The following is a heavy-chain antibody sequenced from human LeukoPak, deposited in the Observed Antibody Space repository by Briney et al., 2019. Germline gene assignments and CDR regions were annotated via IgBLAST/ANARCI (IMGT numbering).Heavy chain of an antibody. J-gene: IGHJ2*01. CDR2: INHSGST. D-gene: IGHD6-19*01. CDR3: AREYSWLARYFDL. CDR1: GYSISSGYY. Sequence: SETLSLTCAVSGYSISSGYYWGWIRQPPGKGLEWIGSINHSGSTNYNPSLKSRVTISVDTSKNQFSLKLSSVTAADTAVYYCAREYSWLARYFDLWGRGTLVTVSS. V-gene: IGHV4-38-2*02.